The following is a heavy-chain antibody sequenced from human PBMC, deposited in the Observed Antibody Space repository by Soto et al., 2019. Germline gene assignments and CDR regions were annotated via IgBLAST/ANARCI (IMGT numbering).Heavy chain of an antibody. J-gene: IGHJ6*02. CDR2: IWYDGSNK. CDR1: GFTSSSYG. CDR3: ARDYYDFWSGYYRRYYYYYYGMDV. Sequence: GGSLRLSCAASGFTSSSYGMHWVRQAPGKGLEWVAVIWYDGSNKYYADSVKGRFTISRDNSKNTLYLQMNSLRAEDTAVYYCARDYYDFWSGYYRRYYYYYYGMDVWGQGTTVTVSS. D-gene: IGHD3-3*01. V-gene: IGHV3-33*01.